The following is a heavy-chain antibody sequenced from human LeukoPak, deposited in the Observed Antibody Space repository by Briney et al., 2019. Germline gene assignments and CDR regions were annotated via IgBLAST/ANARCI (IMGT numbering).Heavy chain of an antibody. D-gene: IGHD6-6*01. V-gene: IGHV1-69*01. Sequence: ASVKVSSKASGGTFISYAISWVRQAPGQGLEWMGGIIPIFGTADYAQKFQGRVTITADESTSTAYMELSSLRSEDTAVYYCAGHSSSSSSQNWFDPWGQGTLVTVSS. CDR2: IIPIFGTA. CDR1: GGTFISYA. CDR3: AGHSSSSSSQNWFDP. J-gene: IGHJ5*02.